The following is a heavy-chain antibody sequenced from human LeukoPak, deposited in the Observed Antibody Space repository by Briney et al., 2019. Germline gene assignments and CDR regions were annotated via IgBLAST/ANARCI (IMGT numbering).Heavy chain of an antibody. CDR3: ARFRIVGATN. CDR2: IIPILGIA. CDR1: GGTFSSYA. D-gene: IGHD1-26*01. J-gene: IGHJ4*02. V-gene: IGHV1-69*04. Sequence: ASVKVSCKASGGTFSSYAISWARQAPGQGLEWMGRIIPILGIANYAQKFQGRVTITAGKSTSTAYMELSSLRSEDTAVYYCARFRIVGATNWGQGTLVTVSS.